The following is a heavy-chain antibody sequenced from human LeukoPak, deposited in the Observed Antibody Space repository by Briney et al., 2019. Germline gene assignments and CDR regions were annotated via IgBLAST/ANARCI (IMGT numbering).Heavy chain of an antibody. V-gene: IGHV3-48*04. CDR1: GFTFSSYS. J-gene: IGHJ4*02. Sequence: GGSLRLSCVASGFTFSSYSMNWVRQAPGKGLEWVSYISSGSSTIYYADSVKGRFTISRDNAKNSLYLQMNSLRAEDTAVYYCARRAGGSYYYFDYWGQGTLVTVSS. CDR2: ISSGSSTI. D-gene: IGHD1-26*01. CDR3: ARRAGGSYYYFDY.